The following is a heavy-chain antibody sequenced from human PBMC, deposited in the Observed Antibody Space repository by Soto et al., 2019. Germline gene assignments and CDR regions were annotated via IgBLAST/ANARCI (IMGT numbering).Heavy chain of an antibody. V-gene: IGHV1-18*01. Sequence: QVQLVQSGAEVKKPGASVKVSCKASGYTFTSYGISWVRQAPGQGREWMGWISGYNGNTNYAQKLQGRVTMTTDTSTSTAYMELRSLRSDDTAVYYCARDSIDKYSSSWADYWGQGTLVTVSS. CDR2: ISGYNGNT. D-gene: IGHD6-13*01. CDR1: GYTFTSYG. CDR3: ARDSIDKYSSSWADY. J-gene: IGHJ4*02.